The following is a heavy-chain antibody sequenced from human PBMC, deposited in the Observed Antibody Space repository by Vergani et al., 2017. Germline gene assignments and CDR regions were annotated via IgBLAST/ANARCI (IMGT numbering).Heavy chain of an antibody. V-gene: IGHV3-23*04. Sequence: EVQLVESGGGLVQPGGSLRLSCAASGFTVSSNYMSWVRQAPGKGLEWVSAISGSGGSTYYADSVKGRFTISRDNSKNTLYLQMNSLRAEDTAVYYCATSLLGGSYWAYYYGMDVWGQGTTVTVSS. CDR3: ATSLLGGSYWAYYYGMDV. J-gene: IGHJ6*02. D-gene: IGHD1-26*01. CDR1: GFTVSSNY. CDR2: SGSGGST.